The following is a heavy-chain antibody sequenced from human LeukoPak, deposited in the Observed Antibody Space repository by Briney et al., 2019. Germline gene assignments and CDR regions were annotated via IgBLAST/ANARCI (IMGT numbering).Heavy chain of an antibody. V-gene: IGHV4-59*01. CDR2: LYYSGST. CDR1: GGSISSYY. Sequence: PSETLSLTCTVSGGSISSYYWSWIRQPPGKGLECIGYLYYSGSTYYNPSLKSRVTRSVDTSENQFSLKPTSVTAADTAVYYCARVYGFLDYWGQGTLVTVSS. CDR3: ARVYGFLDY. D-gene: IGHD3-10*01. J-gene: IGHJ4*02.